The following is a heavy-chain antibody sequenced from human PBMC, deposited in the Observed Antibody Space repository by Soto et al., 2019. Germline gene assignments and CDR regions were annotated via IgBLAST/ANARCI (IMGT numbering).Heavy chain of an antibody. D-gene: IGHD1-26*01. CDR2: IKQDGSER. CDR1: EFTFSSYW. J-gene: IGHJ4*02. V-gene: IGHV3-7*03. Sequence: PGGSLRLSCAASEFTFSSYWMSWVRQAPGKGLEWVANIKQDGSERYYVDSVKGRFTISRDNAKNSLFLQMNSLRADDTAVYYCASATSSGTSDYWGQGTLVTVSS. CDR3: ASATSSGTSDY.